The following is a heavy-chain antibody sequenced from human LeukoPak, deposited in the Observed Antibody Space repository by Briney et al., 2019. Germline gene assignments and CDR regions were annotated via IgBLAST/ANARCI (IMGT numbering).Heavy chain of an antibody. V-gene: IGHV3-21*01. D-gene: IGHD3-10*01. CDR1: GFTFSTYS. Sequence: KTGGSLRLSCSASGFTFSTYSMNWVRQAPGKGLEWVSSISYSSSYIYYADSVKGRFTISRDNAKNSLYLEMNSLRAEDTAVYYCARGVPPCFDPWGQGTLVTVSS. CDR3: ARGVPPCFDP. J-gene: IGHJ5*02. CDR2: ISYSSSYI.